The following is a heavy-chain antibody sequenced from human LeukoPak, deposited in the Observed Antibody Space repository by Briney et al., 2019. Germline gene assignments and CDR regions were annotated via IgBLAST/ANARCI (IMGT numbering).Heavy chain of an antibody. Sequence: GGSLRLSCAASGFTFSGSAMHWVRQASGKGLEWVGRIRSKANSYATAYAASVKGRFTISRDDSKNTAYLQMNSLKTEDTAVYYCTRPLDGFDYWGQGTPVTVSS. CDR2: IRSKANSYAT. V-gene: IGHV3-73*01. D-gene: IGHD1-1*01. CDR3: TRPLDGFDY. CDR1: GFTFSGSA. J-gene: IGHJ4*02.